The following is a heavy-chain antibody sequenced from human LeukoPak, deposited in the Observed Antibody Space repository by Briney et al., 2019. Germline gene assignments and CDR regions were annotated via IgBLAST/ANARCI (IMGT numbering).Heavy chain of an antibody. CDR3: ARGRGCSSTSCAYNWFDP. Sequence: SETLSLTCTVSGGSISSYYWSWIRQPAGKGLEWIGRIYTSGSTNYNPSLKSRVTMSVDTSKNQFSLKLSSVTAADTAVYYCARGRGCSSTSCAYNWFDPWGQGTLVTVSS. CDR2: IYTSGST. V-gene: IGHV4-4*07. D-gene: IGHD2-2*01. J-gene: IGHJ5*02. CDR1: GGSISSYY.